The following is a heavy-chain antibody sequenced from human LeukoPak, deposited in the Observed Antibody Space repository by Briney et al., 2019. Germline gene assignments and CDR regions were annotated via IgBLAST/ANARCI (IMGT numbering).Heavy chain of an antibody. CDR3: ARVDGDYGETDAFDI. CDR2: IIPILGIA. J-gene: IGHJ3*02. D-gene: IGHD4-17*01. Sequence: GASVKVSCKASGGTFISYAISWVRQAPGQGLEWRGRIIPILGIANYAQKFQGRVTITADKSTSTAYMELSSLRSEDTAVYYCARVDGDYGETDAFDIWGQGTMVTVSS. V-gene: IGHV1-69*04. CDR1: GGTFISYA.